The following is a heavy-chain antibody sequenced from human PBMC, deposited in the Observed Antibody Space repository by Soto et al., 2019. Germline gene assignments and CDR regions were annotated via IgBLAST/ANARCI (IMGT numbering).Heavy chain of an antibody. Sequence: HPGGSLRLSCEGSGFTFSNYGMAWVRQPPGKGLEWVSTISSGGGNTHYTDSVRGRFTISRDNSENTLYLQMNSLRVEDTAVYYCARDRGYSSSWPYYFDYWGQGTLVTVSS. J-gene: IGHJ4*02. CDR1: GFTFSNYG. V-gene: IGHV3-23*01. CDR3: ARDRGYSSSWPYYFDY. CDR2: ISSGGGNT. D-gene: IGHD6-6*01.